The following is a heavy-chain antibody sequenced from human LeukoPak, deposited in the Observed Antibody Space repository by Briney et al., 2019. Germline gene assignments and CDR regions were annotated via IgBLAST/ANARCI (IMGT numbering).Heavy chain of an antibody. Sequence: GGSLRLSCEASGFTFSSFGMHWVRQAPGKGLEWVAMISYDATKKSYGDSVKGRFTISRDFSTNMVFLQMNSLSIEDTAVYYCAKDGPVPRGNILYPDTLDIESWGQGTLVTVSS. CDR3: AKDGPVPRGNILYPDTLDIES. V-gene: IGHV3-30*18. D-gene: IGHD2-15*01. J-gene: IGHJ4*02. CDR1: GFTFSSFG. CDR2: ISYDATKK.